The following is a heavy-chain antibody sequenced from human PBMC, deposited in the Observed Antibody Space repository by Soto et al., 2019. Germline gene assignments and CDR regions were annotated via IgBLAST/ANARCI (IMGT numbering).Heavy chain of an antibody. J-gene: IGHJ4*02. Sequence: GSLRLSCAASGFTFSTYAMSWVRQAPGKGLEWVSAISDIGGGTYQADSMKGRFTISRDNSKNTLYLQMDSLRAEDTAVYYCAKVGSSWTEIDYWGQGTLVTVSS. V-gene: IGHV3-23*01. CDR3: AKVGSSWTEIDY. CDR1: GFTFSTYA. CDR2: ISDIGGGT. D-gene: IGHD6-13*01.